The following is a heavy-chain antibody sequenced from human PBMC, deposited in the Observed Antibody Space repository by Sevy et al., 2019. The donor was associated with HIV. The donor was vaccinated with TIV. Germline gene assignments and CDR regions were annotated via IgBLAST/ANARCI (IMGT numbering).Heavy chain of an antibody. J-gene: IGHJ4*02. CDR2: INPNSGGT. V-gene: IGHV1-2*06. D-gene: IGHD6-19*01. CDR1: GYFFTGYY. CDR3: ARGGGYSSGWWTFDY. Sequence: ASVKVSCKASGYFFTGYYLHWVRQTPGQGLEWMGRINPNSGGTNYAQNFQGRVTMTRDTSISTAYMELSRLRTDDTAVYYCARGGGYSSGWWTFDYWGQGTLLTVSS.